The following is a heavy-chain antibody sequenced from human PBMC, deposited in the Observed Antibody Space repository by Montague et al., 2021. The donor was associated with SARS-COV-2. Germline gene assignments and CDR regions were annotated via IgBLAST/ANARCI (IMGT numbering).Heavy chain of an antibody. D-gene: IGHD4-23*01. Sequence: SGAEVKKPGESLKISCKGSGYSFTSYWIGWVRQMPGKGLEWMGIIYPGDSDTRYSPSFQGQVTISADKSISTAYLQWSSLKASDTAMYYCARHMLHGGTIKDAFGIWGQGTMVTVSS. V-gene: IGHV5-51*01. J-gene: IGHJ3*02. CDR2: IYPGDSDT. CDR1: GYSFTSYW. CDR3: ARHMLHGGTIKDAFGI.